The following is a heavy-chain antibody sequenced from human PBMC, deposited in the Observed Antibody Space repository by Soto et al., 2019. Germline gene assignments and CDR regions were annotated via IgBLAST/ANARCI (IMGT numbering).Heavy chain of an antibody. CDR1: GYSFTSYW. J-gene: IGHJ5*02. V-gene: IGHV5-51*01. CDR2: IYPGDSDT. D-gene: IGHD3-22*01. CDR3: ARRRYYDSSGYYSNWFDT. Sequence: GESLKISCKGSGYSFTSYWIGWVRQMPGKGLEWMGIIYPGDSDTRYSPSFQGQVTISVDKSISTAYLQWSSLKASDTAMYYCARRRYYDSSGYYSNWFDTWGQGTLVTVSS.